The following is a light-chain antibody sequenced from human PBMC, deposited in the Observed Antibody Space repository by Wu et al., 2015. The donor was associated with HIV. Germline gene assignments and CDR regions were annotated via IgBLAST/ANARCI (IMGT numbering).Light chain of an antibody. CDR2: WSS. CDR3: QQYISYSAWT. J-gene: IGKJ1*01. V-gene: IGKV1-5*03. CDR1: ESLSSR. Sequence: DIQMTQSPSTLSASVGDRVTITCRASESLSSRLAWYQQKPGKAPQLLIYWSSSLESGAPSRFSGSESGTEFTLTISSLQPDDFATYYCQQYISYSAWTFGQGTKVEIK.